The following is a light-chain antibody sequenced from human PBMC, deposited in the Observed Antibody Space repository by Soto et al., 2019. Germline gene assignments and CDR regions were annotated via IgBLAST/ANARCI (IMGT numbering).Light chain of an antibody. CDR2: DVS. V-gene: IGLV2-14*03. CDR3: ASYTSKGTLV. Sequence: QSALTQPASVSGSPGQSITISCTGTSSDIGGYNYVSWYQQHPGKAPKLIIYDVSNRPSGISNRFSASKSGNTATLTISGLQTEDEAVFYCASYTSKGTLVFGSGTKLPV. CDR1: SSDIGGYNY. J-gene: IGLJ1*01.